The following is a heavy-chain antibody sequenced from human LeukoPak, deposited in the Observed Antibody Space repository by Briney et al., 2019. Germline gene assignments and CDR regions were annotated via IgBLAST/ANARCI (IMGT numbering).Heavy chain of an antibody. CDR1: GFTFSSFS. CDR3: ARTSLNWFDL. V-gene: IGHV3-21*01. Sequence: PGGSLRLSCAASGFTFSSFSRNWVRQAPGKGLEWVSSISSSSSYIYYADSVKGRFTISRDNAKNSLYLEMNSLRGEDTAVYYCARTSLNWFDLWGQGTLVTVSS. D-gene: IGHD5/OR15-5a*01. CDR2: ISSSSSYI. J-gene: IGHJ5*02.